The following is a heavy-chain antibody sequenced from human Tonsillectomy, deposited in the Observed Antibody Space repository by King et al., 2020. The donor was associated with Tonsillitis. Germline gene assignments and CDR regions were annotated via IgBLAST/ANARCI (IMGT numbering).Heavy chain of an antibody. Sequence: QLVQSGAELRKPGASVSVSCKASGGTFGGHHVHWVRQAPGQGLEWMGWINPDTGDTNLALGRVTMTVTKDTSISIVYMGLSSLRPDDTAVYYCATFAVGSGSSDSSAYRFFRHWGQGTLVTVSS. CDR2: INPDTGDT. CDR1: GGTFGGHH. CDR3: ATFAVGSGSSDSSAYRFFRH. J-gene: IGHJ1*01. D-gene: IGHD3-22*01. V-gene: IGHV1-2*02.